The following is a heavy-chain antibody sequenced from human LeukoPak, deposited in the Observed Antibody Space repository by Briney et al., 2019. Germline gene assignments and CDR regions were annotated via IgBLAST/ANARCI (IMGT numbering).Heavy chain of an antibody. CDR2: INPSGGRT. D-gene: IGHD3-3*01. CDR1: GYTFTSYY. J-gene: IGHJ3*02. V-gene: IGHV1-46*01. CDR3: ARGRYYDVWRGYFAFRDAFDI. Sequence: ASVKVSCKASGYTFTSYYIYWMRQAHAHGLDWMGIINPSGGRTNYAHKFQGRVTMTRDMSTSTVYMELSSLRSEDMAVYYCARGRYYDVWRGYFAFRDAFDIWGQGTMVTVSS.